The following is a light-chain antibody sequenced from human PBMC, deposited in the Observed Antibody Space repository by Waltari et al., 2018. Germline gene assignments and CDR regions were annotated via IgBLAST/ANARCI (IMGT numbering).Light chain of an antibody. CDR1: ALPKQS. J-gene: IGLJ3*02. CDR3: QSSDSTNSYRV. CDR2: KDT. Sequence: SYALTQPPSVSVSPGQTARITCSGDALPKQSPYWYQQIPGQAPILLIYKDTERPSGIPERFSGSSSGATATLTIGAVQAEDEADYFCQSSDSTNSYRVFGGGTKLTVL. V-gene: IGLV3-25*03.